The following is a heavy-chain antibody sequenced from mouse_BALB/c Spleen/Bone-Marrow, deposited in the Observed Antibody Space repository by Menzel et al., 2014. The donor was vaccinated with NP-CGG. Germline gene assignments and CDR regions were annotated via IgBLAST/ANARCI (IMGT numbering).Heavy chain of an antibody. J-gene: IGHJ2*01. D-gene: IGHD1-1*01. CDR2: IYPGDGDT. CDR1: GYTFTSYW. CDR3: ARGRNYYGSSYYFDY. V-gene: IGHV1-87*01. Sequence: VMLVESGAELARPGASVKLSCKASGYTFTSYWMQWVKRRPGQGLEWIGAIYPGDGDTRYTQKFKGKATLTADKSSSTAYMQLSSLASEDSAVYYCARGRNYYGSSYYFDYWGQGTTLTVSS.